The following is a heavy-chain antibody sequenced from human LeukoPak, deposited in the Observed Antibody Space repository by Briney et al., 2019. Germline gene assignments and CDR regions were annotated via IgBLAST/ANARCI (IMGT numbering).Heavy chain of an antibody. Sequence: GESLKISCRGSGYSFTTYWIGWLRQMPGKGLEWMGIIYPGDSDTRCTPSFQGQVTMSADKSINTAYLQWSSLKASDTAMYYCARRQGCSSTSCPPDYWGQGTLVTVSP. CDR1: GYSFTTYW. D-gene: IGHD2-2*01. J-gene: IGHJ4*02. CDR2: IYPGDSDT. CDR3: ARRQGCSSTSCPPDY. V-gene: IGHV5-51*01.